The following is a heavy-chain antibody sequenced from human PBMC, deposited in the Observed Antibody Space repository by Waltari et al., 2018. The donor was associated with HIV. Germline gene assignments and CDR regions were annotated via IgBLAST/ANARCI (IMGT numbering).Heavy chain of an antibody. CDR1: SFTFTAHY. J-gene: IGHJ4*02. CDR3: ARDWWQLPSGGYFFDY. V-gene: IGHV1-2*02. D-gene: IGHD2-15*01. Sequence: QVQLGQSGAEVKKPGASVKVSCTASSFTFTAHYVHWVRQAPGQGLEWMGWINPKSGVTHFAQNFQGRINMTRDTSIKTAYLELSRLQSDDTAVYYCARDWWQLPSGGYFFDYWGQGTLVTVSS. CDR2: INPKSGVT.